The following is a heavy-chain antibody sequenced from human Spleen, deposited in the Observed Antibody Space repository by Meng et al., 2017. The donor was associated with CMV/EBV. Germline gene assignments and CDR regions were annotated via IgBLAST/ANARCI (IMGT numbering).Heavy chain of an antibody. CDR3: AKAPSVAHYFGLDV. CDR2: ISGSGGST. CDR1: GVTFSTYA. J-gene: IGHJ6*02. D-gene: IGHD4-23*01. Sequence: GGSLRLSCTASGVTFSTYAMSWVRQAPGKGLEWVSVISGSGGSTYDADSVKGRFTISRDNSKNKLFVQINSLRTADTAVYYCAKAPSVAHYFGLDVWGQGTTVTVSS. V-gene: IGHV3-23*01.